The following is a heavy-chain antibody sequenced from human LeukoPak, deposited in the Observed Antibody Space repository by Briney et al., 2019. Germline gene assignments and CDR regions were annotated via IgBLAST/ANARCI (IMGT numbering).Heavy chain of an antibody. Sequence: SVKVSCKASGGTFSSYAISWVRQAPGQGLEWMGGIIPIFGTANYAQKFQGRVTITADESTSTAYMELSSLSSEDTAVYYCARRASSGYYSGGDAFDIWGQGTMVTVSS. CDR1: GGTFSSYA. CDR3: ARRASSGYYSGGDAFDI. V-gene: IGHV1-69*13. J-gene: IGHJ3*02. D-gene: IGHD3-22*01. CDR2: IIPIFGTA.